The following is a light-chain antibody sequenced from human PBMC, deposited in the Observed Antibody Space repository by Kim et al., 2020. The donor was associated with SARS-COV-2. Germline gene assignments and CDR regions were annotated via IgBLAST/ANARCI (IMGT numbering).Light chain of an antibody. V-gene: IGKV3-20*01. J-gene: IGKJ2*01. CDR3: QQYGSPYT. Sequence: LCPVERATLSCMGSQSVRSSYFAWYQQKPSQTPRRLIYDASSRATGIPDRFSGSGSGTDFTLTISRLEPEDFAVYYCQQYGSPYTFGQGTKLEIK. CDR1: QSVRSSY. CDR2: DAS.